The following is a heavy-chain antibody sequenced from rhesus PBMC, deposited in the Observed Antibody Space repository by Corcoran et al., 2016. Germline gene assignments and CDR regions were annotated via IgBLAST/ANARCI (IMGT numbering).Heavy chain of an antibody. D-gene: IGHD2-33*01. CDR3: ARLMEVADV. CDR1: GYTFTDYY. CDR2: INPYNGNT. J-gene: IGHJ5-1*01. Sequence: QVQLVQSGAEVTKPGSSVKVSCKASGYTFTDYYMHWVRQAPRQGLEWMGWINPYNGNTKYAQKFQGRVTMTRDTSTSTAYMELSSLRSEDTAVYYCARLMEVADVWGPGVPVTVSS. V-gene: IGHV1S2*01.